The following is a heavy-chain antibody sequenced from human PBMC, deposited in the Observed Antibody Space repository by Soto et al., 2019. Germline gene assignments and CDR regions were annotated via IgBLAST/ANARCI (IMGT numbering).Heavy chain of an antibody. Sequence: GGSLRLSCIAYGITFGDHAVGWFRQAPGEGLEWVALIRSKTYGGAAEYAASVKGRFTVSRDDSNNIAYLQMNSLKTEDTAVYLCTKGIRSTDYWGQGTQVTVSS. D-gene: IGHD3-3*02. CDR2: IRSKTYGGAA. J-gene: IGHJ4*02. CDR1: GITFGDHA. V-gene: IGHV3-49*03. CDR3: TKGIRSTDY.